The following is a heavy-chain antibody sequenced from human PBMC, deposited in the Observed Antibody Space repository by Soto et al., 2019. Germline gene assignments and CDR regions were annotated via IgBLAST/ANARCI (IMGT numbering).Heavy chain of an antibody. CDR1: GFTFSSYS. V-gene: IGHV3-48*02. J-gene: IGHJ4*02. CDR2: ISSSSSTI. CDR3: ARGLYYYESRGYWGY. Sequence: EVQLVESGGGLVQPGGSLRLSCAASGFTFSSYSMNWVRQAPGKGLEWVSYISSSSSTIYYADSVKGRFTISRDNAKNSLYLQMNSPRDEDTAVYYCARGLYYYESRGYWGYWGQGTLFTVSS. D-gene: IGHD3-22*01.